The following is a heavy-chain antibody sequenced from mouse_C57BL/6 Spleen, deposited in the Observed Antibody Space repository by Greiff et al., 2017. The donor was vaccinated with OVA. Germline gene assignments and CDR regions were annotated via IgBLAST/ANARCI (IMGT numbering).Heavy chain of an antibody. V-gene: IGHV5-16*01. Sequence: EVKVEESEGGLVQPGSSMKLSCTASGFTFSDYYMAWVRQVPEKGLEWVANINYDGSSTYYLDSLKSRFIISRDNAKNILYLQMSSLKSEDTATYYCARGQLRAGAMDYWGQGTSVTVSS. J-gene: IGHJ4*01. CDR3: ARGQLRAGAMDY. CDR2: INYDGSST. D-gene: IGHD3-2*02. CDR1: GFTFSDYY.